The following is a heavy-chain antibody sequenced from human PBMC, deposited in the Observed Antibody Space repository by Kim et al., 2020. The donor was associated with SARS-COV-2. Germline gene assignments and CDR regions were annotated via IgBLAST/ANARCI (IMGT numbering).Heavy chain of an antibody. CDR3: ARGGGWHLGY. J-gene: IGHJ4*02. V-gene: IGHV4-59*13. CDR2: IYYSGST. D-gene: IGHD6-19*01. Sequence: SETLSLTCTVSGGSISSYYWSWIRQPPGKGLEWIAYIYYSGSTNYNPSLKSRVTISVDTSKNQFSLKLTSVTAADTAVYYCARGGGWHLGYWGQGTLVTVSS. CDR1: GGSISSYY.